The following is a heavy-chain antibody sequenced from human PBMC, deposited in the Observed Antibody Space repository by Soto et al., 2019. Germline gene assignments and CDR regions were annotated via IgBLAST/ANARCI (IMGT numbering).Heavy chain of an antibody. D-gene: IGHD2-15*01. CDR3: ARRLQDCSGGRCHFYIQQ. CDR1: GGSISSGDYY. CDR2: IYYSVST. J-gene: IGHJ1*01. Sequence: SETLSLTCTVSGGSISSGDYYWSWIRQPPGKGLEWIGYIYYSVSTYYNPSLKSRVTISVDTAKNQFSLKLSSVTAADTAVYYCARRLQDCSGGRCHFYIQQWGQGTQVTVYS. V-gene: IGHV4-30-4*01.